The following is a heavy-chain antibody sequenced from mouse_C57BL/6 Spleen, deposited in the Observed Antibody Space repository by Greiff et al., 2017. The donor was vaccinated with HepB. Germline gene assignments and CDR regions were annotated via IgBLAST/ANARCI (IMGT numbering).Heavy chain of an antibody. CDR2: ISDDGSN. J-gene: IGHJ2*01. Sequence: DVKLQESGPGLVKPSQSLSLTCSVTGYSITSGYYWYWIQQFPGNKLEWMGYISDDGSNNYNTSLKNRISITRNTSKNQFFLKLSSVTTEDTATYCCARDLLGYYFDYWGQGTTLTVSS. D-gene: IGHD2-1*01. CDR1: GYSITSGYY. CDR3: ARDLLGYYFDY. V-gene: IGHV3-6*01.